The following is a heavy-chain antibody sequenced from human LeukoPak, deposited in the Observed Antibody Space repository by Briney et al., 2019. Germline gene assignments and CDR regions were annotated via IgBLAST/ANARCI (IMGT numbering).Heavy chain of an antibody. CDR3: ARGQTGSVRYFDWLLSPHDAFDI. D-gene: IGHD3-9*01. J-gene: IGHJ3*02. Sequence: ASVKVSCKASGYTFTSYDINWVRQATGQGLEWMGWMNPNSGNTGYAQKFQGRVTMTRNTSISTAYMELSSLRSEDTAVYYCARGQTGSVRYFDWLLSPHDAFDIWGQGTMVTASS. CDR1: GYTFTSYD. V-gene: IGHV1-8*01. CDR2: MNPNSGNT.